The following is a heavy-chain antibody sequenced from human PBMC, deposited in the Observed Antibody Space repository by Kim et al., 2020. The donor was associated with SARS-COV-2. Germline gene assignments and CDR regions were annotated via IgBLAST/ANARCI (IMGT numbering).Heavy chain of an antibody. CDR1: GFTFSSYA. Sequence: GGSLRLSCAASGFTFSSYAMHWVRQAPGKGLEWVAVISYDGSNKYYADSVKGRFTISRDNSKNTLYLQMNSLRAEDTAVYYCARRDGSGRGDAFDIWGQGTMVTVSS. V-gene: IGHV3-30-3*01. CDR2: ISYDGSNK. D-gene: IGHD3-10*01. J-gene: IGHJ3*02. CDR3: ARRDGSGRGDAFDI.